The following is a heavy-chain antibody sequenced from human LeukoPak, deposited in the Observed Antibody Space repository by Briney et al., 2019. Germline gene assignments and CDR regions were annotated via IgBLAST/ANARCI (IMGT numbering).Heavy chain of an antibody. Sequence: PSETLSLTCSVSSGSLSSYYWSWIRQPPGKGLEWIGSIYYSGSTNYNPSLKSRVTISVDTSKNQFSLKLSSVTAADTAVYYCARDSTRQLWFGGIDYWGQGTLVTVSS. CDR2: IYYSGST. V-gene: IGHV4-59*01. CDR3: ARDSTRQLWFGGIDY. D-gene: IGHD3-10*01. J-gene: IGHJ4*02. CDR1: SGSLSSYY.